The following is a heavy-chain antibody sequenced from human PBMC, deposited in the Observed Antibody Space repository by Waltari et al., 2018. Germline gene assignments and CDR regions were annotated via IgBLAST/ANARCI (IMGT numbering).Heavy chain of an antibody. V-gene: IGHV1-69*12. CDR2: IIPIFGTA. Sequence: QVQLVQSGAEVKKPGSSVKVSCKASGGTFSSYAISWVRQAPGQGLEWMGGIIPIFGTANYAQKFQGRVTITADESTSTAYMELSSLRSEDTAVYYCARVGLDCSGGSCYSGPFDYWGQGTLVTVSS. CDR1: GGTFSSYA. CDR3: ARVGLDCSGGSCYSGPFDY. J-gene: IGHJ4*02. D-gene: IGHD2-15*01.